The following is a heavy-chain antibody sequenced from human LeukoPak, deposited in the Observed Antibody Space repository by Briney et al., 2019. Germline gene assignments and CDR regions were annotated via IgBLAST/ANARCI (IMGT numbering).Heavy chain of an antibody. CDR1: GFTLRSYE. J-gene: IGHJ4*02. Sequence: QPGGSLRLSCAASGFTLRSYEMNWVRQAPGKGLEWVSYISASGDTVDYAESVKGRITISRDNAKNSLYLQMDSLRAEDTAIYYCARDGPPDYWGQGTLVSVSS. CDR3: ARDGPPDY. CDR2: ISASGDTV. V-gene: IGHV3-48*03.